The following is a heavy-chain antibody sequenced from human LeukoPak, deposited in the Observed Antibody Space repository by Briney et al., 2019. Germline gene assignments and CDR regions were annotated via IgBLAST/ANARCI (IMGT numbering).Heavy chain of an antibody. V-gene: IGHV3-23*01. CDR3: AKVAGYDILTGTASSHMDV. J-gene: IGHJ6*03. CDR1: GFTFSSYA. Sequence: GGSLRLSCAASGFTFSSYAMSWVRQAPGKGLEWVSGISGNGGSTYYAASVKGWFTISRDNSKNTLYLQMNSLRAEDTAVYYCAKVAGYDILTGTASSHMDVWGKGTTVTVSS. D-gene: IGHD3-9*01. CDR2: ISGNGGST.